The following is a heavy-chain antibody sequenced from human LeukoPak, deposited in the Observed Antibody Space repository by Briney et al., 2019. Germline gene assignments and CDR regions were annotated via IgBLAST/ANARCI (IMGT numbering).Heavy chain of an antibody. Sequence: SETLSLTCTVSGGSISSYYWSWIRQPAGKGLQWIGRIYSSGSANYNPYLKSRVTMSVDTSKNQFSLRLNSMTAADTAVYYCARDLGFWSGPDYWGHGTLVTVSS. CDR3: ARDLGFWSGPDY. V-gene: IGHV4-4*07. D-gene: IGHD3-3*01. CDR1: GGSISSYY. CDR2: IYSSGSA. J-gene: IGHJ4*01.